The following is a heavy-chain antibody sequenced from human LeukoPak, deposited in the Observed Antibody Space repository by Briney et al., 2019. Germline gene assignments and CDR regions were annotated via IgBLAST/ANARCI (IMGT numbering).Heavy chain of an antibody. Sequence: GGSLRLSCAASGFTFDDYAMHWVRQAPGKGLERVSGISWNSGSIGYADSVKGRFTISRDNAKNSLYLQMNSLRAEDTALYYCAKDANYYYGSGSYDYWGQGTLVTVSS. J-gene: IGHJ4*02. CDR1: GFTFDDYA. CDR3: AKDANYYYGSGSYDY. D-gene: IGHD3-10*01. V-gene: IGHV3-9*01. CDR2: ISWNSGSI.